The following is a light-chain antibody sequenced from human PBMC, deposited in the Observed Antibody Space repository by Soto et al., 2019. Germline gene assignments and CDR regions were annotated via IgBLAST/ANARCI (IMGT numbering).Light chain of an antibody. CDR2: DAS. Sequence: EIVLTQSPATLSLSPGERATLSCRASQSVSSSLAWYQQKPGQAPRLLLYDASNRATGIPARFSGSGSGTDFTRTISSLESDDFAVYYCQQRGSFGGGTKVDIK. V-gene: IGKV3-11*01. CDR1: QSVSSS. J-gene: IGKJ4*01. CDR3: QQRGS.